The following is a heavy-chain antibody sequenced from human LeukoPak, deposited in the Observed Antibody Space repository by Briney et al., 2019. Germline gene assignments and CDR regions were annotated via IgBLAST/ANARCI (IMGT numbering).Heavy chain of an antibody. CDR2: ISYDGSNK. Sequence: GGSLRLSCAASGFTFSSYAMHWVRQAPGKGLEWVAVISYDGSNKYYADSVKGRFTISRDNSKNTLYLQMNSLRAEDTAVYYCANLSPGGRELSTWGQGTLVTLSS. J-gene: IGHJ4*02. CDR3: ANLSPGGRELST. CDR1: GFTFSSYA. V-gene: IGHV3-30*07. D-gene: IGHD1-26*01.